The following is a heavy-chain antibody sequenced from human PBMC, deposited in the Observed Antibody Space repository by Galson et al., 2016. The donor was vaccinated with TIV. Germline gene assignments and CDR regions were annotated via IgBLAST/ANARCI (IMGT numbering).Heavy chain of an antibody. Sequence: ESLSLTCAVYGGSLSGYYWSWIRQSPGKGLEWIGEINHRGITNYNPSLKSRVAISVDTSKNQFSLKVRSVTAADTAVYYCARYSNDEGDAYGFAYWGQGTLVTVSS. CDR2: INHRGIT. CDR3: ARYSNDEGDAYGFAY. D-gene: IGHD1-1*01. V-gene: IGHV4-34*01. J-gene: IGHJ4*02. CDR1: GGSLSGYY.